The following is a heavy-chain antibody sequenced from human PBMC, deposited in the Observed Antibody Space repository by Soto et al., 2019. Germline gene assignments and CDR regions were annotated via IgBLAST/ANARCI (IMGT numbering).Heavy chain of an antibody. J-gene: IGHJ6*02. Sequence: GESLKISCKGSGYSFTSYWISWVRQMPGKGLEWMGRIDPSDSYTNYSPSFQGHVTISADKSISTAYLQWSSLKASDTAMYYCATSEYSSSRDGMDVWGQGTTVTSLL. CDR2: IDPSDSYT. CDR1: GYSFTSYW. CDR3: ATSEYSSSRDGMDV. D-gene: IGHD6-6*01. V-gene: IGHV5-10-1*01.